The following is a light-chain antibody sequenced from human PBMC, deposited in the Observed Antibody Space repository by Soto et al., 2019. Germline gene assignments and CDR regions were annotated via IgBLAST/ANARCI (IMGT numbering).Light chain of an antibody. CDR1: QGISSY. CDR2: AAS. J-gene: IGKJ5*01. Sequence: AIRMTQSPSSLSASTGDRVTITCRASQGISSYLAWYQQKPGKAPKLLIYAASTLQSGVPSRFSGSGSGTDYTLTISSLQPEDFATYYCQQSYRTPTFGQGTRLEIK. V-gene: IGKV1-8*01. CDR3: QQSYRTPT.